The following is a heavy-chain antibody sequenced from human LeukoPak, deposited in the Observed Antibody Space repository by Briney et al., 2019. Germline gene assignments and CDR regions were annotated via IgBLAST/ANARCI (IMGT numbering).Heavy chain of an antibody. J-gene: IGHJ4*02. V-gene: IGHV3-43*02. Sequence: GGSLRLSCVVSGITFEDYAMHWVRQVPGKGLEWVSLIRGDASGTYYADSVKGRFTISRDNSKNSLYLQMNSLRSEDAALYYCVKGDDYGDYWGQGTLVTVSS. CDR2: IRGDASGT. CDR3: VKGDDYGDY. CDR1: GITFEDYA.